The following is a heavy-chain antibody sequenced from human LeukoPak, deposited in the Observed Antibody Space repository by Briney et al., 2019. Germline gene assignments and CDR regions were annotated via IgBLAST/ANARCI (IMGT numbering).Heavy chain of an antibody. Sequence: SETLSLTCSVSGGSITSYYWSWLRQPPGKGLEWIGHISDGGRTNYSPSLRSRVSISVDTSKNQFSLKLNSVTAADTAVYFCARASTTFDDWGQGTLVTVSS. J-gene: IGHJ4*02. V-gene: IGHV4-59*01. CDR3: ARASTTFDD. D-gene: IGHD1-14*01. CDR2: ISDGGRT. CDR1: GGSITSYY.